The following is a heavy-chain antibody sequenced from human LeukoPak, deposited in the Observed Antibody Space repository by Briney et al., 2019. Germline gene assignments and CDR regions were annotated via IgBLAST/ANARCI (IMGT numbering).Heavy chain of an antibody. D-gene: IGHD3-3*01. CDR2: IYTSGST. CDR3: ARPHIYDFWSGYSNWFDP. J-gene: IGHJ5*02. V-gene: IGHV4-4*07. CDR1: GGSISSYY. Sequence: SETLSLTCTVSGGSISSYYWSWIRQPAGKGLEWIGRIYTSGSTYYNPSLKSRVTISVDTSKNQFSLKLSSVTAADTAVYYCARPHIYDFWSGYSNWFDPWGQGTLVTVSS.